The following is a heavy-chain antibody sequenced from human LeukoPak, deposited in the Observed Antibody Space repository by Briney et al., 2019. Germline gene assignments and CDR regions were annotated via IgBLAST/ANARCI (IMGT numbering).Heavy chain of an antibody. CDR3: ARDWNYNFDY. V-gene: IGHV3-74*01. CDR2: INSDGSST. J-gene: IGHJ4*02. D-gene: IGHD1-7*01. Sequence: GGSLRLSCAASGFTFSNYWMHWVRQAPGKGLVWVSHINSDGSSTNYADSVKGRFTTSRDNAKNTLNLQMNSLRAEDTAVYYCARDWNYNFDYWGQGTVVTVSS. CDR1: GFTFSNYW.